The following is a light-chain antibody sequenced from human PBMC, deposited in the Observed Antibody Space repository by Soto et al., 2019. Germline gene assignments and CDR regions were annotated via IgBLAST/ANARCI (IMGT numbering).Light chain of an antibody. V-gene: IGKV3-20*01. CDR1: QSVDSSY. CDR3: HQYRTPPRT. Sequence: EIVLTQSPGTQSLSPGEKATLSCRASQSVDSSYLAWYQQRPGQAPRLLIYSTSRRATGIPDRFSGRGSGTDFSLTISRLEPEDFAVYYCHQYRTPPRTFGQGTKLEI. CDR2: STS. J-gene: IGKJ2*01.